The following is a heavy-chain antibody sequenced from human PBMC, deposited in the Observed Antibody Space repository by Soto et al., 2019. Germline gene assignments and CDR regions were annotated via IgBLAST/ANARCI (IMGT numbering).Heavy chain of an antibody. J-gene: IGHJ5*02. CDR1: GYTFTSYD. Sequence: GASVKVSCKASGYTFTSYDITWVRQATGQGLEWMGWMNPNSGNTGYAQKFQGRVTMTRNTSISTAYMELSSLRSEDTAVYYCARVYCSSTSCYYWFDPWGQGTLVAVSS. D-gene: IGHD2-2*01. CDR3: ARVYCSSTSCYYWFDP. V-gene: IGHV1-8*01. CDR2: MNPNSGNT.